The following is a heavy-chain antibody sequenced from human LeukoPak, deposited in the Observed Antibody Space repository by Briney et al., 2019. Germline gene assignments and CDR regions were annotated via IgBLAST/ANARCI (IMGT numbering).Heavy chain of an antibody. D-gene: IGHD2-2*01. CDR1: GFTFSNAW. CDR2: IKSKTDGGTT. J-gene: IGHJ4*02. CDR3: TTEGIVVPASNGQPAARDY. Sequence: GGSLRLSCAASGFTFSNAWMSWVRQAPGKGLEWVGRIKSKTDGGTTDYAAPVKGRFTISRDDSKNTLYLQMNSLKTEDTAVYYCTTEGIVVPASNGQPAARDYWGQRTLVTVSS. V-gene: IGHV3-15*01.